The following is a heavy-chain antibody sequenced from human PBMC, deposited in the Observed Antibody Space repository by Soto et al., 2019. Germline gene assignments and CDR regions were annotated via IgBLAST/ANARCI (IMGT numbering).Heavy chain of an antibody. CDR2: IYPGDSDT. CDR3: ARQIWLPAEEYDYDSSGYYYAFDI. Sequence: GESLKISCKGSGYSFTSYWIGWVRQMPGKGLEWMGIIYPGDSDTRYSPSFQGQVTISADKSISTAYLQWSSLKASDTAMYYCARQIWLPAEEYDYDSSGYYYAFDIWGQGTMVTVSS. D-gene: IGHD3-22*01. CDR1: GYSFTSYW. J-gene: IGHJ3*02. V-gene: IGHV5-51*01.